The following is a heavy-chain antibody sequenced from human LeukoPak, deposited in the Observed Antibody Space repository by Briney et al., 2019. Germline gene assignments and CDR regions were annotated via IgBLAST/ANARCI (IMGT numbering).Heavy chain of an antibody. V-gene: IGHV4-34*01. CDR2: INQSGST. Sequence: SETLSLTCAVYGGSFSGYYWSWIRQPPGEGLEWIGEINQSGSTNYNPSLKSRVTMSVDTSKNQCSLKVSSVTAADTAVYYCARGYSGYDSTSHYYYYMDVWGKGTTVTVSS. CDR3: ARGYSGYDSTSHYYYYMDV. CDR1: GGSFSGYY. D-gene: IGHD5-12*01. J-gene: IGHJ6*03.